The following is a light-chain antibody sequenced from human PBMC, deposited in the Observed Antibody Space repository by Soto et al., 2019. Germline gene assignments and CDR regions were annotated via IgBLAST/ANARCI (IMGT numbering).Light chain of an antibody. Sequence: EVMMTQSPATLSVSPGERATLSFRASQSVSSNLAWYQQKPGQAPRLLIYGASTRATDIPARFSGSGSETEFTLTISSLQSEDFAVYSCQQYNNWPYTFGQGTKLEIK. CDR2: GAS. J-gene: IGKJ2*01. CDR3: QQYNNWPYT. CDR1: QSVSSN. V-gene: IGKV3-15*01.